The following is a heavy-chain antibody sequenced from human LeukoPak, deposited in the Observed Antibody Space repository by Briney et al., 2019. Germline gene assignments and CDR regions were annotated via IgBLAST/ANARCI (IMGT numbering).Heavy chain of an antibody. J-gene: IGHJ6*02. Sequence: PGGSLRLSCAASGFTLSSYAMSWVRQAPGKGLEWVSAISGSGGSTYYADSVKGRFTISRDNSKNTLYLQMNSLRAEDTAVYYCAKAPPDSYYYYYGMDVWGQGTTVTVSS. V-gene: IGHV3-23*01. CDR2: ISGSGGST. D-gene: IGHD5-18*01. CDR1: GFTLSSYA. CDR3: AKAPPDSYYYYYGMDV.